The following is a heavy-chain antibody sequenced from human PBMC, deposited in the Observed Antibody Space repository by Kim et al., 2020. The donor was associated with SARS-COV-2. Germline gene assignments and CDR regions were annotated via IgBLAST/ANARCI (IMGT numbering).Heavy chain of an antibody. Sequence: GGSLRLSCAASGFNFNSFSMHWVRQAPGKGLEYVAAIDYNGGSTYYSSFVKGRFIISTDNSKTTLYLQMASLTSDDMAIYYCARVGPTTAFDIWGQGTVV. V-gene: IGHV3-64*01. D-gene: IGHD1-26*01. CDR2: IDYNGGST. CDR3: ARVGPTTAFDI. J-gene: IGHJ3*02. CDR1: GFNFNSFS.